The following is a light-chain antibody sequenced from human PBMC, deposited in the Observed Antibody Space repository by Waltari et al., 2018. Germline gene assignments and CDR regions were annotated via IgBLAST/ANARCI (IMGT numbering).Light chain of an antibody. CDR3: SSYTGGSTLLV. Sequence: QSALTQPASVSASPGQSTTTSCPRTTRYFGNPYYVSRYQQHPGKAPKLLIYEGTNRPSGVSTRFSGSKSGSTASLTISGLQADDEAHYYCSSYTGGSTLLVFGGGTDLTVL. CDR2: EGT. J-gene: IGLJ2*01. CDR1: TRYFGNPYY. V-gene: IGLV2-14*01.